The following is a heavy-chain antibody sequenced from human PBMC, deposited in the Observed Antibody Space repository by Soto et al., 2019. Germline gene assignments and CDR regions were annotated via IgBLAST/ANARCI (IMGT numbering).Heavy chain of an antibody. CDR3: ARRHPTHAFDS. V-gene: IGHV1-69*13. CDR1: GYTFTGYY. J-gene: IGHJ3*02. Sequence: ASVKVSCKASGYTFTGYYMHWVRQAPGQGLEWMGGIIPIFGTANYAQKFQGRVTITADESTSTAYMELSSLRSEDTAVYYCARRHPTHAFDSWGQGTMVTVSS. CDR2: IIPIFGTA.